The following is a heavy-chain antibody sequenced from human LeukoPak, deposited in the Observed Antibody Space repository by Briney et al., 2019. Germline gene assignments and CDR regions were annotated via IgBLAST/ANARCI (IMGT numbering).Heavy chain of an antibody. D-gene: IGHD6-6*01. CDR3: ARGSNYFDY. CDR2: IFHSGST. V-gene: IGHV4-38-2*02. CDR1: GYSISSGYY. Sequence: SETLSLTCTVSGYSISSGYYWGWIRQPPGKGLEWIGSIFHSGSTYFNPSLKSRVTISVDTSKNQFSLKLSSVTAADTAVYYCARGSNYFDYWGQGTLVTVSS. J-gene: IGHJ4*02.